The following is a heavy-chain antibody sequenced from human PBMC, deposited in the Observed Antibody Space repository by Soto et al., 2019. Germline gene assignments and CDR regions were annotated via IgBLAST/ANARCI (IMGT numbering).Heavy chain of an antibody. D-gene: IGHD2-15*01. CDR1: GGTFSSYT. Sequence: GASVKVSCKASGGTFSSYTISWVRQAPGQGLEWMGRIIPILGIANYAQKFQGRVTITADKSTSTAYMELSSLRSEDTAVYYCAVDIVVVVAATKRFGYWGQGTLVAVSS. J-gene: IGHJ4*02. CDR3: AVDIVVVVAATKRFGY. V-gene: IGHV1-69*02. CDR2: IIPILGIA.